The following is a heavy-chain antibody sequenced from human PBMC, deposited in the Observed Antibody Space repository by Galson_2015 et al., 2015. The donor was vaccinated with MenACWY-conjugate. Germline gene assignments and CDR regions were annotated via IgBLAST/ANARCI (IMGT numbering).Heavy chain of an antibody. D-gene: IGHD3-22*01. J-gene: IGHJ3*02. CDR3: AKGGAAYYDSPRIRPYAFDI. V-gene: IGHV3-23*01. CDR2: ISGSGGST. CDR1: GFTFSSYA. Sequence: SLRLSCAASGFTFSSYAMSWVRQAPGKGLEWVSAISGSGGSTYYADSVKGRFTISRDNSKNTLYLQMNSLRTEDTAVYYCAKGGAAYYDSPRIRPYAFDIWGQGTMVTVSS.